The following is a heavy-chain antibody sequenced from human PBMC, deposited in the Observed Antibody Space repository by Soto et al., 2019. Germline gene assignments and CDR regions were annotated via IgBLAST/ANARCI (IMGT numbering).Heavy chain of an antibody. CDR3: ARDTMGWYERTDSSGEYAFDI. Sequence: ASVKVSCKSAGGTFSSYAISWVRQAPGQGLEWMGGIIPIFGTANYAQKFQGRVTSTADESTSTAYMELSSLRSEDTAVYYCARDTMGWYERTDSSGEYAFDIWGQRPMVTVS. D-gene: IGHD3-22*01. CDR1: GGTFSSYA. CDR2: IIPIFGTA. J-gene: IGHJ3*02. V-gene: IGHV1-69*13.